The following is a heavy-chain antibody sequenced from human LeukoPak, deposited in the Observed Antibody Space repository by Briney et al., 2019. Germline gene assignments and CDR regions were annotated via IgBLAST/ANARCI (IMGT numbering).Heavy chain of an antibody. J-gene: IGHJ5*02. CDR1: GFTFTSYW. CDR3: ARIYLKMASAS. CDR2: IKEDGSEK. D-gene: IGHD2-8*01. Sequence: PGGSLRLSFAASGFTFTSYWMSWVRQAPGKGLEWVANIKEDGSEKYYVDSVKGRFTISRDNAKNSVSLQMNSLRAEDTAVYYCARIYLKMASASWGQGTLVTVSS. V-gene: IGHV3-7*01.